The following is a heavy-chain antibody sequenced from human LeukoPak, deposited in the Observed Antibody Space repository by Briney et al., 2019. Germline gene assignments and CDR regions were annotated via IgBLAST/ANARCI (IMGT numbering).Heavy chain of an antibody. J-gene: IGHJ5*02. Sequence: SETLSLTCTVSGYSISSDYYWGWLRQPPGKGLEWIGIIYHSGSTYYNPSLKSRVTISVDTSKNQFSLKLSSVTAADTAVYYCARSLGYCSSTSCYPYRVFDPWGQGTLVTVSS. D-gene: IGHD2-2*01. V-gene: IGHV4-38-2*02. CDR3: ARSLGYCSSTSCYPYRVFDP. CDR2: IYHSGST. CDR1: GYSISSDYY.